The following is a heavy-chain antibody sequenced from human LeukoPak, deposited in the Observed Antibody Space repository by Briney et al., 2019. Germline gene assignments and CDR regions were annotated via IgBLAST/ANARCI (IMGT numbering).Heavy chain of an antibody. CDR3: ARDANYYASRGENYFNC. Sequence: PGGSLRLSCAASGFAFSSYWMSWVRQAPGKGLEWVANIKRDGCDTYYVDSVKGRFTISRDNAKNSLYLQLNSLRAEDTAVYYCARDANYYASRGENYFNCWGQGTLVTVSS. CDR1: GFAFSSYW. CDR2: IKRDGCDT. D-gene: IGHD3-22*01. J-gene: IGHJ4*02. V-gene: IGHV3-7*01.